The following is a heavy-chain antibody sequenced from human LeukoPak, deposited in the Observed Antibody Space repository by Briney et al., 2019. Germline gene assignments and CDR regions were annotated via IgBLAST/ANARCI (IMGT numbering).Heavy chain of an antibody. D-gene: IGHD1-26*01. CDR1: GFTFSSSA. J-gene: IGHJ4*02. CDR2: ISSSSSYI. CDR3: ARVDDSSGSYS. Sequence: PGGSLRLSCAASGFTFSSSATNWVRQAPGKGLEWVSSISSSSSYIYYADSVKGRFTISRDNAKNSLYLQMNSLRAEDTAVYYCARVDDSSGSYSWGQGTLVTVSS. V-gene: IGHV3-21*01.